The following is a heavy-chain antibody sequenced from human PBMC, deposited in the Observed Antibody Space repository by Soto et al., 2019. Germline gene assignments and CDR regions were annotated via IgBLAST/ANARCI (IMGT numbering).Heavy chain of an antibody. J-gene: IGHJ4*02. CDR1: GFIFRDWF. V-gene: IGHV3-11*01. Sequence: LVESGGALVKPGGSLRLSCAASGFIFRDWFMSWIRQAPGKGLEWISYISKDLGRATRYGGSVKGRYTISRDNAKEPLFLQMDNTAVGDTAEYLWRKENLANPDSWGQGTLVTVSS. CDR2: ISKDLGRAT. D-gene: IGHD5-12*01. CDR3: RKENLANPDS.